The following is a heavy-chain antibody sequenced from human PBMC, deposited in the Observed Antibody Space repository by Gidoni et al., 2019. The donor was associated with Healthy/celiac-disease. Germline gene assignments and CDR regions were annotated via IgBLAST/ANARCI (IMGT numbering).Heavy chain of an antibody. CDR2: IYWDDDK. V-gene: IGHV2-5*02. Sequence: QITLKESGPTLVKPTPPLTLTCTFSGFSLSTSGVGVGWIRQPPGKALEWLALIYWDDDKRYSPSLKSRLTITKDTSKNQVVLTMTNMDPVDTATYYCEHSPPRGWFGELFLNLDYWGQGTLVTVSS. J-gene: IGHJ4*02. D-gene: IGHD3-10*01. CDR3: EHSPPRGWFGELFLNLDY. CDR1: GFSLSTSGVG.